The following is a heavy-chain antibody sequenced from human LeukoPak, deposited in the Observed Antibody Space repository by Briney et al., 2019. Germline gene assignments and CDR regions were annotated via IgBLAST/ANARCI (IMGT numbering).Heavy chain of an antibody. CDR2: IVPILGIA. D-gene: IGHD6-13*01. V-gene: IGHV1-69*04. Sequence: SVKVSCKASGYTFTSYGISWVRQAPGQGLEWMGRIVPILGIANYAQKFQGRVTITADKSTSTAYMELSSLRSEDTAVYYCARDGRQQLGWFDPWGQGTLVTVSS. CDR3: ARDGRQQLGWFDP. J-gene: IGHJ5*02. CDR1: GYTFTSYG.